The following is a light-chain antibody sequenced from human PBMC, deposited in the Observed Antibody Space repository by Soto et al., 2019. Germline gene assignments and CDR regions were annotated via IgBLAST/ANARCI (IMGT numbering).Light chain of an antibody. Sequence: DIQMTQSPSSLSASVGDTVTITCQASQDITNQINWYQQRPGKAPNLLIYDASHLETGVPSRFSGSGSGTYFTLTISSLQAEDVAVYYCQQYFSTPWTFGQGTKVEIK. V-gene: IGKV1-33*01. CDR2: DAS. CDR1: QDITNQ. J-gene: IGKJ1*01. CDR3: QQYFSTPWT.